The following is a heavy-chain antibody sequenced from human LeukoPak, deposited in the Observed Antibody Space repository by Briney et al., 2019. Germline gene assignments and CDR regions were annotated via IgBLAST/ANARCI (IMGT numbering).Heavy chain of an antibody. CDR3: AIHSLVVVAATRYNWFAP. D-gene: IGHD2-15*01. CDR1: GYSISRGYY. Sequence: KASETLSLTCAVSGYSISRGYYWGWIRQPPGEGLEWIGSIYHSVSTYYNPSLKSRVTISVDTSNNQFSLKLSSVAAADTAVYDCAIHSLVVVAATRYNWFAPWGQGTLVTVSS. CDR2: IYHSVST. V-gene: IGHV4-38-2*01. J-gene: IGHJ5*02.